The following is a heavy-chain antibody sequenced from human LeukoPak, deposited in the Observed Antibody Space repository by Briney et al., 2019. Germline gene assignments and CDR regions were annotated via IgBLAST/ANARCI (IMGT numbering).Heavy chain of an antibody. J-gene: IGHJ4*02. Sequence: GGSLRLSCAASGFTFSSYAMHWVRQAPGKGLEWVAVISYDGSNKYYADSVKGRFTISRDNSKNTLYLQMNSLRAEDTAVYYCARDRCGDYGDFDYWGQGTLVTVSS. D-gene: IGHD4-17*01. CDR3: ARDRCGDYGDFDY. CDR2: ISYDGSNK. V-gene: IGHV3-30*04. CDR1: GFTFSSYA.